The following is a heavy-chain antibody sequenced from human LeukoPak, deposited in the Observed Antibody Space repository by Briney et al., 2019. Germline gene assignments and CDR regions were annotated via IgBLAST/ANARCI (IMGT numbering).Heavy chain of an antibody. CDR1: GGSIRSSSYY. Sequence: SETLSLTCIVSGGSIRSSSYYWGWIRQPPGKGLEWIGSIYYSGSTHYNPSLKSRVTISVDTSKNQFSLKLRSVTAADTAVYYCARDPTVVTPEAVDIWGQGTKVTVSS. D-gene: IGHD4-23*01. CDR2: IYYSGST. J-gene: IGHJ3*02. V-gene: IGHV4-39*07. CDR3: ARDPTVVTPEAVDI.